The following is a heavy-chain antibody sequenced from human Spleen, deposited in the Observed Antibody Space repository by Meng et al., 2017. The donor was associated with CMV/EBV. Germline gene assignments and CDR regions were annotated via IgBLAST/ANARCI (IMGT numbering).Heavy chain of an antibody. Sequence: LCLTCIVAGVAISSYYWSWVRQSPGKGLEWIGYMYYSRSTKYNPSLQSRVTISVDSSKNQFSLKLSSVTAADTAVYYCARGSNMVVISWGQGTLVTVSS. V-gene: IGHV4-59*01. CDR3: ARGSNMVVIS. J-gene: IGHJ4*02. D-gene: IGHD2-21*01. CDR1: GVAISSYY. CDR2: MYYSRST.